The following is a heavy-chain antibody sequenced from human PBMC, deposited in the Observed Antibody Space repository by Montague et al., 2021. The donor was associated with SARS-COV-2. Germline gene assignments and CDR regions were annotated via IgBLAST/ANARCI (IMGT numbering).Heavy chain of an antibody. J-gene: IGHJ6*02. Sequence: SETLSLTCTVSGGSISGSSYCWGWIRQPPGQGLEWIGCIYYSGSTYYNPSLKSRVTISVDTSKNQFSLKLSSVTAADTAVYYCARHYGVVVPAAIYYYYGMDVWGQGTTVTVSS. CDR3: ARHYGVVVPAAIYYYYGMDV. V-gene: IGHV4-39*01. CDR1: GGSISGSSYC. D-gene: IGHD2-2*02. CDR2: IYYSGST.